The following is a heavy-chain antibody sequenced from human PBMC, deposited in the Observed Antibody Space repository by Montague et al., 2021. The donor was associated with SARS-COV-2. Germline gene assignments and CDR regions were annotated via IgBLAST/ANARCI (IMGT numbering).Heavy chain of an antibody. CDR2: IDYSGST. CDR1: GGSISSYY. J-gene: IGHJ5*02. CDR3: ARTYYYGSVVWFDP. Sequence: SETLSLTCTVSGGSISSYYGSWIRQPPGKGLEWIGYIDYSGSTNYNPSLKSRVTISVDTSKNQFSLKLSSVTAADTAVYYCARTYYYGSVVWFDPWGQGTLVTVSS. V-gene: IGHV4-59*08. D-gene: IGHD3-10*01.